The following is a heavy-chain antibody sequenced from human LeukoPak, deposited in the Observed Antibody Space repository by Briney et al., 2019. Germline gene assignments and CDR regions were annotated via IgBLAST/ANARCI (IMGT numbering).Heavy chain of an antibody. CDR1: GFTFSTYG. CDR2: VRYDGSNK. V-gene: IGHV3-33*03. J-gene: IGHJ4*02. Sequence: GGSLRLSCAASGFTFSTYGMHWVRQAPGKGLEWVAVVRYDGSNKYYADSVKGRFTISRDNAKNSLYLQMNSLRAEDTAVYYCARAPRLEPKLFDYWGQGTLVTVSS. CDR3: ARAPRLEPKLFDY. D-gene: IGHD1-7*01.